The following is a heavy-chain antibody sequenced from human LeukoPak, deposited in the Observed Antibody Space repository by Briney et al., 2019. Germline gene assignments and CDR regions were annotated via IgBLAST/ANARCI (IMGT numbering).Heavy chain of an antibody. CDR2: IWYDGSNK. J-gene: IGHJ4*02. V-gene: IGHV3-33*01. D-gene: IGHD4-17*01. CDR3: ARARTTRGFDY. CDR1: GFTFNSYG. Sequence: GGSLRLSCAASGFTFNSYGIHWVRQAPGKGLEWVAFIWYDGSNKYYADSVKGRFTISRDNSKNTLYLQMNSLRAEDTAVYYCARARTTRGFDYWGQRTLVTVSS.